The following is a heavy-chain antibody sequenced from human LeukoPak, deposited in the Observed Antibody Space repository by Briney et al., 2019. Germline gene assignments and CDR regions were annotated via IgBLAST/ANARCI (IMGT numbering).Heavy chain of an antibody. Sequence: ASVKVSCKASGYTFTGYYMHWVRQAPGQGLEWMGWINPNSGGTNYAQKFQGRVTMTRDTSISTAYMKLSRLRSDDTAVYYCARDTYCSSTSCYRDAFDIWGQGTMVTVSS. CDR2: INPNSGGT. D-gene: IGHD2-2*01. V-gene: IGHV1-2*02. CDR3: ARDTYCSSTSCYRDAFDI. J-gene: IGHJ3*02. CDR1: GYTFTGYY.